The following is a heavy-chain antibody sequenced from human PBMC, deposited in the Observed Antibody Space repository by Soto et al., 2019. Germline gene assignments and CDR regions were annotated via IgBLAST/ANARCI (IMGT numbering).Heavy chain of an antibody. D-gene: IGHD2-2*01. Sequence: EVQLLESGGGLQQPGNSLRLSCAAAGFTFSIFGMSWLRQVPGKGLEWVSMISPSGDATYYAVSVEGRFTIFRGNSKNTLHLEMTSLRAEDTAVYYCQRDLRMPLDSWGQGTLVTVSS. V-gene: IGHV3-23*01. CDR1: GFTFSIFG. CDR3: QRDLRMPLDS. J-gene: IGHJ4*02. CDR2: ISPSGDAT.